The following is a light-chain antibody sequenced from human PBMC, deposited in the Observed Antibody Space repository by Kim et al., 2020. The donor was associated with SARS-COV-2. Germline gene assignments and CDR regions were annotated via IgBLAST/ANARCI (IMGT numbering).Light chain of an antibody. J-gene: IGKJ4*01. CDR1: QSLVHSDGNTY. CDR2: KVS. Sequence: PASISCRSSQSLVHSDGNTYLSWFQQRPGQSLRRLIYKVSNRDSGVPDRFSGSGSGTDFTLKISRVEAEDVGIYYWMQGTHWLFTFGGGTKVDIK. CDR3: MQGTHWLFT. V-gene: IGKV2-30*02.